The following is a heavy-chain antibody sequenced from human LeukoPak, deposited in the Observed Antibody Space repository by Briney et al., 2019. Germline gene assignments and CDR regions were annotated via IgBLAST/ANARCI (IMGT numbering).Heavy chain of an antibody. CDR2: IKEDGSQQ. CDR3: ARDLIAVAESHFDY. J-gene: IGHJ4*02. Sequence: GGSLRLSCAASGFTFSSNWMSWVRQAPGKGGEGVANIKEDGSQQYYVHSLKGRFTISRDNAKNSLYLQMTSLRAEDTAVYYCARDLIAVAESHFDYWGQGTLVTVAS. D-gene: IGHD6-19*01. V-gene: IGHV3-7*01. CDR1: GFTFSSNW.